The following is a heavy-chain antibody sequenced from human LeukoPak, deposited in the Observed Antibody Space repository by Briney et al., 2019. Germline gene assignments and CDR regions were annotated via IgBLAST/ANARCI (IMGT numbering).Heavy chain of an antibody. V-gene: IGHV5-51*01. Sequence: GESLKISCKVFGYNFPDYWIGWVRQMPGRGPEWLGMIYCGDSDARYSPSFQGQVTISADRSSSTAYLQWSSLKASDTAMYYCARLGSSSWSEPDAFDIWGQGTMVTVSS. CDR1: GYNFPDYW. CDR2: IYCGDSDA. J-gene: IGHJ3*02. D-gene: IGHD6-13*01. CDR3: ARLGSSSWSEPDAFDI.